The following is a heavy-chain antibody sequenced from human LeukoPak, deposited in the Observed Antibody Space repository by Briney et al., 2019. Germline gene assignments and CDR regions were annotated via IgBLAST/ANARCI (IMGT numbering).Heavy chain of an antibody. CDR2: INPNSGGT. CDR3: ARVFTYSKNYYYYYYMDV. Sequence: GASVKVSCKASGYTFTGYYMHWVRQAPGQGLEWMGWINPNSGGTNYAQKFQGRVTMTRDTSISTAYMELSRLRSDDTAVYYCARVFTYSKNYYYYYYMDVWGKGTTVTVSS. J-gene: IGHJ6*03. D-gene: IGHD6-13*01. CDR1: GYTFTGYY. V-gene: IGHV1-2*02.